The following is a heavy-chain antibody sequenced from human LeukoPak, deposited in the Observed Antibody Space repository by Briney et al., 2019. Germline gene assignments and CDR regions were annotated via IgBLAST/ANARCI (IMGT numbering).Heavy chain of an antibody. CDR2: IRYDGSNK. CDR3: AKDRSYHDSSRYLPGDY. D-gene: IGHD3-22*01. V-gene: IGHV3-30*02. Sequence: PGGSLRLSCAASGFTFSSYGMHWVRQAPGTGLEWVAFIRYDGSNKYYADSVKGRFTISRDNSENTLYLQMNSLRAEDTAVYYCAKDRSYHDSSRYLPGDYWGQGTLVTVSS. CDR1: GFTFSSYG. J-gene: IGHJ4*02.